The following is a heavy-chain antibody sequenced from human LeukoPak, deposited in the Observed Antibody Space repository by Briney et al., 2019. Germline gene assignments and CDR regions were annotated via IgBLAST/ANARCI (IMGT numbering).Heavy chain of an antibody. CDR1: GDSITSPNW. J-gene: IGHJ4*02. V-gene: IGHV4-4*02. Sequence: SGTLSLTCDVSGDSITSPNWWSWVRQPPGKGLQWIGEIYHSGSTSYNPSLKSRVTIAVDKSRNQFSLKLTSVIAADTAVYYCARVVDTAPYYFDYWGQGTLVTVSS. CDR3: ARVVDTAPYYFDY. D-gene: IGHD5-18*01. CDR2: IYHSGST.